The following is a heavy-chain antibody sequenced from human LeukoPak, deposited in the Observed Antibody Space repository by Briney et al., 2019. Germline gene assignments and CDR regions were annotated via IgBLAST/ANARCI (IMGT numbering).Heavy chain of an antibody. D-gene: IGHD2-15*01. J-gene: IGHJ4*02. CDR2: IKQDGSEK. CDR1: GFTFSNYG. Sequence: PGGSLRLSCAASGFTFSNYGMSWVRQAPGKGLEWVASIKQDGSEKFYVDSVKGRFTISRDNAKNSLYLQMNSLRAEDTAVYYCAREFSGSISRHFDYWGQGTLVTVSS. V-gene: IGHV3-7*01. CDR3: AREFSGSISRHFDY.